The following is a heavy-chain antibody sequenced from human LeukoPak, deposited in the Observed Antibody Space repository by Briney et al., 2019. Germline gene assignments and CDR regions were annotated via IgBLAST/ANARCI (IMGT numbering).Heavy chain of an antibody. CDR3: ARIVPNYYDSSGYYPNDAFDI. V-gene: IGHV3-21*01. D-gene: IGHD3-22*01. Sequence: GGSLRLSCAASGFTFSSYSMNWVRQAPGKGLEWVSSISSSSSYIYYADSVKGRFTISRDNAKNSLYLQMNSLRAEDTAVYYCARIVPNYYDSSGYYPNDAFDIWGQGTMVTVSS. CDR2: ISSSSSYI. CDR1: GFTFSSYS. J-gene: IGHJ3*02.